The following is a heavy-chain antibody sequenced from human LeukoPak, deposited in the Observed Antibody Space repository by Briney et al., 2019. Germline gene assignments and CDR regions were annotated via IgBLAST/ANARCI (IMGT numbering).Heavy chain of an antibody. CDR2: ISGSGGST. J-gene: IGHJ4*02. CDR1: GFTFSSYA. Sequence: PGGSVRLSCGASGFTFSSYAMSWVHQAPGKGLEWVSAISGSGGSTYYADSVKGRFTISRDNSKNTLYLQMNSLRAEDTAVYYCAKYYYDSSGYYTQTFDYWGQGTLVTVSS. CDR3: AKYYYDSSGYYTQTFDY. D-gene: IGHD3-22*01. V-gene: IGHV3-23*01.